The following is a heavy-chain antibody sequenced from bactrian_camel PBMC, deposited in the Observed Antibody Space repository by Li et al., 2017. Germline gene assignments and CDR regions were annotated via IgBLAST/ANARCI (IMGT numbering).Heavy chain of an antibody. CDR3: VAGQWPGGAWHLASRYTY. J-gene: IGHJ4*01. CDR1: GYTHYSSYC. D-gene: IGHD7*01. Sequence: DVQLVESGGGSVQAGGSLKLSCVAPGYTHYSSYCMGWFRQAPGKEREGVAHLDKNGGSTYADSVKGRFTISLDTANNTLYLEMSSLTPEDTAMYYCVAGQWPGGAWHLASRYTYWGQGTQVTVS. CDR2: LDKNGGS. V-gene: IGHV3S67*01.